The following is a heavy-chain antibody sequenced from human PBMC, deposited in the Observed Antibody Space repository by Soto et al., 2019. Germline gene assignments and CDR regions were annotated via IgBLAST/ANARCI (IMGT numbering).Heavy chain of an antibody. CDR1: GFTFSTYS. V-gene: IGHV3-21*01. D-gene: IGHD2-2*02. CDR2: ISSRSDI. CDR3: AREYTAWPLAYGLDV. Sequence: GGSLRLSCVGSGFTFSTYSINWVRQAPGKGLEWVSSISSRSDIYYADSAKGRFTISRDNAKNSASLQMNSLRAEDKAVYYCAREYTAWPLAYGLDVWGQGTTVTVSS. J-gene: IGHJ6*02.